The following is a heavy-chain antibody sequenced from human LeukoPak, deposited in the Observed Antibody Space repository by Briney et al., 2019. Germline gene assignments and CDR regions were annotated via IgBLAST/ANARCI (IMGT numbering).Heavy chain of an antibody. CDR3: ARGAWYSSSWYEYFQH. Sequence: SETLSLTCTVSGGSISSYYWSWIRQPPGKGLEWIGYIYHSGSSNYNPSLKSRVTISVDTSKNQVSLKLTSVTAADTAVYYCARGAWYSSSWYEYFQHWGQGTLVTDSS. CDR1: GGSISSYY. D-gene: IGHD6-13*01. CDR2: IYHSGSS. J-gene: IGHJ1*01. V-gene: IGHV4-59*01.